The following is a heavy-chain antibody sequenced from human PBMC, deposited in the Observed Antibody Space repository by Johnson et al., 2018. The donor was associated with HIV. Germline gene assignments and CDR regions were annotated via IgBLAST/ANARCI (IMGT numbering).Heavy chain of an antibody. V-gene: IGHV3-11*01. CDR3: ARDGRGLDAFDI. J-gene: IGHJ3*02. Sequence: QMQLVESGGGLVKPGGSLRLSCAASEFILSDYYMSWVLQAPEKGLEWISYISGSGSTISYADSVKGRFTIYRDTAKNSLYLQMNSLRDVDTAVYYCARDGRGLDAFDIWGQGTMVTVSS. CDR2: ISGSGSTI. D-gene: IGHD3/OR15-3a*01. CDR1: EFILSDYY.